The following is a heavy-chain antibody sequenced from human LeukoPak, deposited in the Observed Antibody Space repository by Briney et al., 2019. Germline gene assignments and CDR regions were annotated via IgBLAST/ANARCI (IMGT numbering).Heavy chain of an antibody. Sequence: GGSLRLSCAASGFTFDDYGMSWVRQAPGRGLEWVANIKQDGSEKFYVDSVKGRFTISRDNAKNSLYLQMNSLRAEDTAVYYCAKVGSTSWYLDYWGQGILVTVSS. V-gene: IGHV3-7*01. J-gene: IGHJ4*02. CDR2: IKQDGSEK. CDR1: GFTFDDYG. CDR3: AKVGSTSWYLDY. D-gene: IGHD2-2*01.